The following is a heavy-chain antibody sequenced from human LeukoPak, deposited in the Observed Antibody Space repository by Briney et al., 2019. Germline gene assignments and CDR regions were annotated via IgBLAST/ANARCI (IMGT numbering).Heavy chain of an antibody. Sequence: SVKVSCKASGGTFSSYAISWVRQAPGQGLEWMGGIIPIFGTANYAQKFQGRVTITADESTSTAYMELSSLRSEDTAVYYCARDHSGYSYLFDPWGQGTLVTVSS. V-gene: IGHV1-69*13. D-gene: IGHD5-18*01. CDR2: IIPIFGTA. CDR3: ARDHSGYSYLFDP. CDR1: GGTFSSYA. J-gene: IGHJ5*02.